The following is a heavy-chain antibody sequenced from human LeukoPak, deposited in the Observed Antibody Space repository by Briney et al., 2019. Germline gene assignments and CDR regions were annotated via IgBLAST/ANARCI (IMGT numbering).Heavy chain of an antibody. D-gene: IGHD3-10*02. CDR2: LNPDGSEK. Sequence: GGSLRLSCAASGFTFNIYWMTWVRQAPGKGLEWVANLNPDGSEKYYVDSVKGRFTISRDNAKNSLYRQMSSLRAEDTAVYYCARGDVAYAESAYWGQGTLVTVSS. J-gene: IGHJ4*02. CDR3: ARGDVAYAESAY. CDR1: GFTFNIYW. V-gene: IGHV3-7*04.